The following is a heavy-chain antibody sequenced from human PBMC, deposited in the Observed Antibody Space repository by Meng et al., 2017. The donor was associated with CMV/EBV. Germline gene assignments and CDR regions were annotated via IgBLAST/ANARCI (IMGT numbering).Heavy chain of an antibody. Sequence: SETLSLTCTVSGGSISSYYWSWIRQPPGKGLEWIGYIYYSGSTNYNPSLKSRVTISVDTSKNQFSLKLSSVTAADTAVYYCARDQGGYGDYVDAFDIWGQGTTVTVSS. D-gene: IGHD4-17*01. V-gene: IGHV4-59*01. CDR1: GGSISSYY. CDR3: ARDQGGYGDYVDAFDI. CDR2: IYYSGST. J-gene: IGHJ3*02.